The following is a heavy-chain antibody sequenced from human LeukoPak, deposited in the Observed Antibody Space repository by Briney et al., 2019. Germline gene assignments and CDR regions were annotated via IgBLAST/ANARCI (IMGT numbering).Heavy chain of an antibody. Sequence: GGSLRLSCAASGFTLSSYAMSWVRQGPGKGLEWVSAISVSGNTYHADSVKGRFTISRDSSKNTLYLQMNSLRAEDAAVYYCAKAASSTSPDYFDYWGQGTLVTVSS. CDR2: ISVSGNT. D-gene: IGHD6-13*01. J-gene: IGHJ4*02. CDR3: AKAASSTSPDYFDY. V-gene: IGHV3-23*01. CDR1: GFTLSSYA.